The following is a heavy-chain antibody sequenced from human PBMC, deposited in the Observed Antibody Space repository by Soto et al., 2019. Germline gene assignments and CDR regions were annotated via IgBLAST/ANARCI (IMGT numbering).Heavy chain of an antibody. V-gene: IGHV3-30*18. CDR2: ISYDGSNK. J-gene: IGHJ4*02. CDR1: GFTFSSYG. CDR3: AKDSRIVVVTAPYDY. Sequence: QVQLVESGGGVVQPGRSLRLSCAASGFTFSSYGMHWVRQAPSKGLEWVAVISYDGSNKYYADSVKGRFTISRDNSKNTLYLQMNSLRAEDTAVYYCAKDSRIVVVTAPYDYWGQGTLVTVSS. D-gene: IGHD2-21*02.